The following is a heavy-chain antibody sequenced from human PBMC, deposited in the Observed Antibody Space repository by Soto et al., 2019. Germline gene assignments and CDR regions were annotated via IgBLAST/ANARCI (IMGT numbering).Heavy chain of an antibody. J-gene: IGHJ3*02. Sequence: EVQLVESGGGLVQPGGSLRLSCVASGFSFSNHWMHWVRHAPGNGPVWVSRISADGSDTHYADSVQGRFTISRDNAKNTLYLQMNTLSVEDAAVYYCARFDIAAPPPIWGQGTMVTVSS. D-gene: IGHD6-13*01. V-gene: IGHV3-74*01. CDR2: ISADGSDT. CDR1: GFSFSNHW. CDR3: ARFDIAAPPPI.